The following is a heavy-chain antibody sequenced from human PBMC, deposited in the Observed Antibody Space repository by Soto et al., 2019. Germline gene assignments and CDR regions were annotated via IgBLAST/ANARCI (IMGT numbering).Heavy chain of an antibody. Sequence: QVQLQQWGAGLLKPSETLSLTCAVYGGSFSGYYWSWIRQPPGKGLEWIGEINHSGSTNYNPSLKSRVTISVDTSKNQFSLKLSSVTAADTAVYYCARASPRHPKYYFDYWGQGTLVTVSS. CDR2: INHSGST. V-gene: IGHV4-34*01. CDR1: GGSFSGYY. J-gene: IGHJ4*02. CDR3: ARASPRHPKYYFDY.